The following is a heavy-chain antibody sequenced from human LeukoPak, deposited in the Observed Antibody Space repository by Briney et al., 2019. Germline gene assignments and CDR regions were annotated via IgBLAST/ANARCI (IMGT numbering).Heavy chain of an antibody. Sequence: GGSLRLSCAASGFTFSSYVMSWVRQAPGKGLEWVSAISGSGGSTYYADSVKGRFTISRDNSKNTLYLQTNSLRAEDTAVYYCAKDPLGGDLDYWGQGTLVTVSS. CDR3: AKDPLGGDLDY. V-gene: IGHV3-23*01. J-gene: IGHJ4*02. CDR1: GFTFSSYV. D-gene: IGHD2-21*02. CDR2: ISGSGGST.